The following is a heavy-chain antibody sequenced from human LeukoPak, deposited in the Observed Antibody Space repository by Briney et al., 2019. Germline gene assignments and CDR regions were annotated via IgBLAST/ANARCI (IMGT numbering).Heavy chain of an antibody. CDR2: INHSGST. CDR3: ARSPLGIVVGWFDP. J-gene: IGHJ5*02. D-gene: IGHD2-2*01. Sequence: SETLSLTCAVYGGSFSGYYWNWIRQPPGKGLEWIGEINHSGSTNYYPSLKSRVTISVDTSKNQFSLKLSSATAADTAVYYCARSPLGIVVGWFDPWGQGTLVTVSS. V-gene: IGHV4-34*01. CDR1: GGSFSGYY.